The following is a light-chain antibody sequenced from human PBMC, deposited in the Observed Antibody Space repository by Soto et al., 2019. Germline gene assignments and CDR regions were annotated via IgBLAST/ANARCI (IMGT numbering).Light chain of an antibody. Sequence: EIVLTQSPGTLSLSPGETATLSCRASQTIGRTYLAWYQQKPGQAPRLLIFGTSSRATGIPDRFSGSGSGTDFTLSISRLEPEDFAVYYCQQYASSPLHTLGGGTKVDTK. V-gene: IGKV3-20*01. J-gene: IGKJ4*01. CDR1: QTIGRTY. CDR2: GTS. CDR3: QQYASSPLHT.